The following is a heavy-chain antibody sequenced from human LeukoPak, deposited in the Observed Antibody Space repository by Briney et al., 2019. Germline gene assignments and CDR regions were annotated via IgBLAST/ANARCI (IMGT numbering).Heavy chain of an antibody. Sequence: ASVKVSCKASGYTFTSYGISWVRQAPGQGLEWMGWISAYNGNTNYAQKLQGRVTMTTDTSTSAAYMELRSLRSDDTAVYYCASISYGDYSFDYWGQGTLVTVSS. V-gene: IGHV1-18*01. CDR2: ISAYNGNT. CDR3: ASISYGDYSFDY. J-gene: IGHJ4*02. D-gene: IGHD4-17*01. CDR1: GYTFTSYG.